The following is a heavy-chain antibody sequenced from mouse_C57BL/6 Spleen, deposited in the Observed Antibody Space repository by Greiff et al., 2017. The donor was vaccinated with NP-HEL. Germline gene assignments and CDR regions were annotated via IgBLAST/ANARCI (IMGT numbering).Heavy chain of an antibody. Sequence: QVQLQQPGAELVKPGASVKMSCKASGYTFTSYWITWVKQRPGQGLEWIGDIYPGSGSTNYNEKFKSKATLTVDTSSSTAYMQLSSLTSEDSAVYYCARDSLFITTVVATDWYFDVWGTGTTVTVSS. J-gene: IGHJ1*03. CDR1: GYTFTSYW. D-gene: IGHD1-1*01. V-gene: IGHV1-55*01. CDR2: IYPGSGST. CDR3: ARDSLFITTVVATDWYFDV.